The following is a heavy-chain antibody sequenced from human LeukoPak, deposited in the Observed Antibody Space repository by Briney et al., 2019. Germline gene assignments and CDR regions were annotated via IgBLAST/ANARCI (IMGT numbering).Heavy chain of an antibody. V-gene: IGHV3-7*05. D-gene: IGHD1-26*01. Sequence: PGGSLRLSCAASGFTFSSYWMTWVRQAPGKGLEWVGNIKPDGRETYFVDSVRGRFTISRDNSENSLNLQMKSLRSEDTALYYCAKARRSGTHYSDFDFWGQGTLVTVSS. J-gene: IGHJ4*02. CDR2: IKPDGRET. CDR3: AKARRSGTHYSDFDF. CDR1: GFTFSSYW.